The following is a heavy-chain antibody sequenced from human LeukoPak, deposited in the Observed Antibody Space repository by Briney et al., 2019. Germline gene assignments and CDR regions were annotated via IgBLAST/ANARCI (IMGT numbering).Heavy chain of an antibody. Sequence: GGSLRLSCAASGFTFSSYAMSWVRQAPGKGLEWVSAISGSGGRTYYADSVKGRFTISRDNSKNTLYLQMNSLRAEDTAVYYCAKDSNVGYSYGYFDYWGQGTLVTVSS. D-gene: IGHD5-18*01. CDR1: GFTFSSYA. CDR2: ISGSGGRT. J-gene: IGHJ4*02. CDR3: AKDSNVGYSYGYFDY. V-gene: IGHV3-23*01.